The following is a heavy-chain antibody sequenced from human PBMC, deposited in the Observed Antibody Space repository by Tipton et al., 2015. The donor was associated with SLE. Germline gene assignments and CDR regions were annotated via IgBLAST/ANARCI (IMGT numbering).Heavy chain of an antibody. CDR1: GGSISSGDYY. CDR3: ASRTAAFDI. CDR2: IYYTGST. V-gene: IGHV4-31*03. Sequence: TLSLTCTVSGGSISSGDYYWNWIRQHPDKGLEWIGYIYYTGSTYYSPSLKSRVTISLDTSKNQFSLRLTSVTAADTAVYYCASRTAAFDIWGQGTRVIVSS. J-gene: IGHJ3*02.